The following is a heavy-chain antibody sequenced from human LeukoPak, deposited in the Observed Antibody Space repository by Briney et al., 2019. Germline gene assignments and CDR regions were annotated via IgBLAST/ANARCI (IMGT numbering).Heavy chain of an antibody. V-gene: IGHV1-8*01. CDR1: GYTFTSYD. CDR3: ARGFPPTYCSSTSCYPTNYYYYGMDV. J-gene: IGHJ6*02. Sequence: ASVKVSRKASGYTFTSYDINWVRQATGQGLEWMGWMNPNSGNTGYAQKFQGRVTMTRNASISTAYMELSSLRSEDTAVYYCARGFPPTYCSSTSCYPTNYYYYGMDVWGQGTTVTVSS. D-gene: IGHD2-2*01. CDR2: MNPNSGNT.